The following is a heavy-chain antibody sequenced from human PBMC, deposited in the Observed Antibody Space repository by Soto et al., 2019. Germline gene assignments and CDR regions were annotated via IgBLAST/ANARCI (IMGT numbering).Heavy chain of an antibody. J-gene: IGHJ4*02. CDR1: GFTFTIYT. CDR2: ISSSSSYI. CDR3: ARDQPGYSYGYGLGY. V-gene: IGHV3-21*01. D-gene: IGHD5-18*01. Sequence: GGSLRLSCAASGFTFTIYTMSWVRQAPGKGLEWVSSISSSSSYIYYADSVKGRFTISRDNAKNSLYLQMNSLRAEDTAVYYCARDQPGYSYGYGLGYWGQGTLVTVSS.